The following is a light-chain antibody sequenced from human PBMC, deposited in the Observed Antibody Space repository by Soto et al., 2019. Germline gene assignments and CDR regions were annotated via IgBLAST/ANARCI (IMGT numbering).Light chain of an antibody. J-gene: IGKJ3*01. CDR1: QAISSH. V-gene: IGKV1-9*01. CDR2: GAS. CDR3: QQLNSYPFT. Sequence: DIQLTQSPSFLSASVGGRVTITCRASQAISSHLAWYQQKPGKAPNLLIYGASTLQSGVPSRCSGSGSGTHFTLTISSLQPEDFETYYCQQLNSYPFTFGRGTTVDIK.